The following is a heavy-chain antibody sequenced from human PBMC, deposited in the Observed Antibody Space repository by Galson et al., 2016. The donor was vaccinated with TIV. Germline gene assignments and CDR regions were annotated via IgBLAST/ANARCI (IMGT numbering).Heavy chain of an antibody. CDR1: GYTFINYY. D-gene: IGHD2-21*01. V-gene: IGHV1-46*01. J-gene: IGHJ4*02. Sequence: SVKVSCKASGYTFINYYMHWVRQPPGQGLEWVGVIDPNSGGTTYAQKFQGRVTMTRDTSTSTVYMALSSLRSGDTAVFYCAVWSNIYYFALWVQGNLITVSS. CDR3: AVWSNIYYFAL. CDR2: IDPNSGGT.